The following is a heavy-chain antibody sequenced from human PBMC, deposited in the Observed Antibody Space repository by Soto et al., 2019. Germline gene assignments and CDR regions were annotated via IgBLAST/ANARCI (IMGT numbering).Heavy chain of an antibody. CDR1: GFTFTSSA. Sequence: SVKVSCKASGFTFTSSAVQWVRQARGQRLEWIGWIVVGSGNTNYAQKFQERVTITRDMSTSTAYMELSSLRSEDTAVYYCAAAQDTAMVSGMDVWGQGTTVTVSS. CDR3: AAAQDTAMVSGMDV. V-gene: IGHV1-58*01. CDR2: IVVGSGNT. D-gene: IGHD5-18*01. J-gene: IGHJ6*02.